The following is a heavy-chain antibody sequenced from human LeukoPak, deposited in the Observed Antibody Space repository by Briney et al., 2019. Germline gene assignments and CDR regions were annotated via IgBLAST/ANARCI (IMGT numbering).Heavy chain of an antibody. CDR2: ISGDGGST. CDR3: AKGTTGYSSSWYHPPGPWFDP. D-gene: IGHD6-13*01. J-gene: IGHJ5*02. V-gene: IGHV3-43*02. CDR1: GFTFDDYA. Sequence: GGSLRLSCAASGFTFDDYAMHWVRQAPGKGLEWVSLISGDGGSTYYADSVKGRFTISRDNSKNSLYLQMNSLRTDDTALYYCAKGTTGYSSSWYHPPGPWFDPWGQGTLVTVSS.